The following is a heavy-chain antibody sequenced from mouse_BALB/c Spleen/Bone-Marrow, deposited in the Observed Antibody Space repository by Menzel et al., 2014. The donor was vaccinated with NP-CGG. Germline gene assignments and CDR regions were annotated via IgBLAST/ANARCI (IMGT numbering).Heavy chain of an antibody. V-gene: IGHV5-6-4*01. D-gene: IGHD2-1*01. CDR1: GFTFSSYT. CDR3: TRDGKGNYDYAMDY. J-gene: IGHJ4*01. Sequence: EVQLVESGGGLVKPGGSLKLSCAASGFTFSSYTMSWVRQTPEKRLGWVATISSGGSYTYYPDSVKGRFTIPRDNAKNTLYLQMSSLRSEDTAMYYCTRDGKGNYDYAMDYWGQGTSVTVSS. CDR2: ISSGGSYT.